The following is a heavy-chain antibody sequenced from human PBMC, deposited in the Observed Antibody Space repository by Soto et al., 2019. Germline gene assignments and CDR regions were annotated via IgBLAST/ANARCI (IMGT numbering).Heavy chain of an antibody. V-gene: IGHV3-30*04. CDR2: ISYGGRNK. J-gene: IGHJ4*02. CDR1: GFTFSSYA. D-gene: IGHD3-3*01. CDR3: ATEYYDFWSGPGY. Sequence: GGSLGPSFATSGFTFSSYAMPWVRQAPGKGLEGGAVISYGGRNKYYADSVKGRFTISRDNSKNTLYLQMNSLRAEDTAEYDCATEYYDFWSGPGYWGQGTLVTVSS.